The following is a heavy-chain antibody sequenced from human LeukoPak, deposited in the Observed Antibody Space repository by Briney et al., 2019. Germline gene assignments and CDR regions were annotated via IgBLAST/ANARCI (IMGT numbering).Heavy chain of an antibody. J-gene: IGHJ6*04. V-gene: IGHV3-30*04. D-gene: IGHD3-10*01. Sequence: PGRSLRHSCAASGFTFSSYAMHWVRQAPGKGLEWVAVISYDGSNKYYADFVKGRFTISRDNSKNTLYLQMNSLRAADTAVYYCARDITMVRGRYYYYGMDVWGKGTTVTVS. CDR1: GFTFSSYA. CDR3: ARDITMVRGRYYYYGMDV. CDR2: ISYDGSNK.